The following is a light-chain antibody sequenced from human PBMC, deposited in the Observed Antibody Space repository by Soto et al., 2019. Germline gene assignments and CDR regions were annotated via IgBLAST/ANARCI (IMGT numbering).Light chain of an antibody. CDR3: QQFNTYPIT. CDR2: DVS. CDR1: QDIRGA. V-gene: IGKV1-13*02. J-gene: IGKJ5*01. Sequence: AIQLTQSPSSLSASVGDRLTITCRASQDIRGALAWYQQKPGKAPKLLIFDVSTLQSGVPSRFSGSGSGTDFTLTISSLQPEDFGTYYCQQFNTYPITFGQGTRLEIK.